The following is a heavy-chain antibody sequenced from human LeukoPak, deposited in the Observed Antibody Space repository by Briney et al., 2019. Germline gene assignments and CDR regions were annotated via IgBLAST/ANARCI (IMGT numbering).Heavy chain of an antibody. Sequence: GGSLRLSCEASGLSLSGSWMPWVRQAPGKGLMWVSQNKYDGTTKNYADSVRGRFTISRDNAKNTLYLHMNDLRAEDTAVYYCARSDYFHNWGQGTMVVVST. CDR2: NKYDGTTK. J-gene: IGHJ3*02. D-gene: IGHD3-16*01. CDR1: GLSLSGSW. CDR3: ARSDYFHN. V-gene: IGHV3-74*01.